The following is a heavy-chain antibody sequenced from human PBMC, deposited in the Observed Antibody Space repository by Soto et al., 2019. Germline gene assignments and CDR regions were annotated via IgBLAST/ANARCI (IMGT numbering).Heavy chain of an antibody. D-gene: IGHD2-15*01. CDR1: GYTFASYD. CDR3: ALLKGCSY. CDR2: MNPNSGNT. J-gene: IGHJ4*02. Sequence: GVPADVSSEASGYTFASYDLNWVRQATGQGLEWMGWMNPNSGNTGYAQKFQGRVTMTRNTSISTAYMELSSLRSEDTAVYYCALLKGCSYWGQGTLVTVSS. V-gene: IGHV1-8*01.